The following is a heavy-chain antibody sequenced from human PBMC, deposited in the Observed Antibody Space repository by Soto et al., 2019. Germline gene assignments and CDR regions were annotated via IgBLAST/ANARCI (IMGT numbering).Heavy chain of an antibody. CDR1: GGTFSSYA. CDR3: ARAYSGSYWGGYYYYGMDV. CDR2: IIPIFGTA. V-gene: IGHV1-69*12. Sequence: QVQLVQSGAEVKKPGSSVKVSCKASGGTFSSYAISWVRQAPGQGLEWMGGIIPIFGTANYAQKFQGRVTITADECTSTAYMGLSSLRSEDTAVYYCARAYSGSYWGGYYYYGMDVWGQGTTVTVSS. D-gene: IGHD1-26*01. J-gene: IGHJ6*02.